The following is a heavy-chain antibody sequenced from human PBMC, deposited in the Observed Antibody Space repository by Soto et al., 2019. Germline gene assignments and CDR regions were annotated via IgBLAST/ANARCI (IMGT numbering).Heavy chain of an antibody. V-gene: IGHV1-18*01. J-gene: IGHJ6*02. D-gene: IGHD1-26*01. CDR2: ISAKNGDT. Sequence: QVHLVQSGAELKKPGASVRVSCKASGYSFTRNGISWVRQAPGQGLEWMGWISAKNGDTNYAQKFQGRVIMTTDTTTSTAYMEPRSLRSDDTAVYYCVRDRDSDTWPSRDVWGQGTTVTVSS. CDR3: VRDRDSDTWPSRDV. CDR1: GYSFTRNG.